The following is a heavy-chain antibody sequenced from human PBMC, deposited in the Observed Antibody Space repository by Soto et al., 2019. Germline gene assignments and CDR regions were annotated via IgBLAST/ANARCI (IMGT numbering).Heavy chain of an antibody. CDR3: ARGRSDSAGSSLGRRLDV. D-gene: IGHD3-10*01. CDR1: GDSVTFGHHY. Sequence: QVQLQESGPGLVKPSGTLSLICIVSGDSVTFGHHYWSWIRQPPGKGLEWIGHIFFTGATNYSPSLNRRVTMSVDSSKSQFSLNLTSVAAEDSAIYYCARGRSDSAGSSLGRRLDVWGQGPTVTVSS. J-gene: IGHJ6*02. V-gene: IGHV4-61*01. CDR2: IFFTGAT.